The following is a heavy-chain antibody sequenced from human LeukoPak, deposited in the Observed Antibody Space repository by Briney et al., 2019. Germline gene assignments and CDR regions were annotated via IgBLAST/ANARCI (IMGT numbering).Heavy chain of an antibody. V-gene: IGHV3-21*01. D-gene: IGHD5/OR15-5a*01. CDR1: GFTFSDYN. CDR3: ARVRSSVWDFDC. CDR2: IRSSSTDT. J-gene: IGHJ4*02. Sequence: GGSLRLSRAASGFTFSDYNMNWVRQAPGKGLEWVSSIRSSSTDTYADSVKGRFTISRDNAKNPLYLQMNSLRAEDTAVYFCARVRSSVWDFDCWGQGTLVTVSS.